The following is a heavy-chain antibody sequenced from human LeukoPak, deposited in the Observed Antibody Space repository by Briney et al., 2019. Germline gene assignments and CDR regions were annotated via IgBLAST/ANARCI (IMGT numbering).Heavy chain of an antibody. CDR3: AKQTRYDSPAGGRGFDY. D-gene: IGHD3-22*01. Sequence: GGSLRLSCAASGFTFSTYAMSWVRQAPGKGLEWVSGISGSGGGTNYADSVKGRFTISRDNSKNTVFLEMSSLRAEDTAVYYCAKQTRYDSPAGGRGFDYWGQGTLVTVSS. CDR2: ISGSGGGT. V-gene: IGHV3-23*01. J-gene: IGHJ4*02. CDR1: GFTFSTYA.